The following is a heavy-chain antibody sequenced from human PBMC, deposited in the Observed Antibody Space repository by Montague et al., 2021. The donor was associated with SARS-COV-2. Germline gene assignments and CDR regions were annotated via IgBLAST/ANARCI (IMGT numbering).Heavy chain of an antibody. CDR2: IKQDGSEK. D-gene: IGHD2-2*01. V-gene: IGHV3-7*01. CDR1: GFIFSNFW. CDR3: ARDNIVIVPPAIFYDS. J-gene: IGHJ4*02. Sequence: SLRLSCAASGFIFSNFWMSWVRQAPGKGLEWVANIKQDGSEKFYVDSVKGRFTISRDNAKNSLYPQMYSLRAEDTAVYFCARDNIVIVPPAIFYDSWGQGTLVTVSS.